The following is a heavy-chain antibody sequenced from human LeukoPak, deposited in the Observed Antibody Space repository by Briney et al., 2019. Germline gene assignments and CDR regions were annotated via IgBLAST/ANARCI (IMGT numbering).Heavy chain of an antibody. CDR1: GYTFTSNY. D-gene: IGHD1-14*01. J-gene: IGHJ4*02. CDR3: ATSPGYDY. CDR2: FDPEDGET. Sequence: VASVKVSCKAFGYTFTSNYMHWVRQAPGKGLEWMGGFDPEDGETIYAQKFQGRVTMTEDTSTDTAYMELTSLRSEDTAVYYCATSPGYDYWGQGTLVTVSS. V-gene: IGHV1-24*01.